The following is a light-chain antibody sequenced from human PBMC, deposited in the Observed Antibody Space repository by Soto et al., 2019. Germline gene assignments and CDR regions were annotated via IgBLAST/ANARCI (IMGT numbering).Light chain of an antibody. CDR1: QSFSRW. CDR2: KAS. V-gene: IGKV1-5*03. CDR3: QQDNSSQWT. J-gene: IGKJ1*01. Sequence: DIQMTQSPSTLSASVGHRVTITCRARQSFSRWLAWYQQKPGKAPKLLIYKASSMKSGVPSRLSGSGSGKEFTLTSSSLQPDYFATYYWQQDNSSQWTFGQGTKVEIK.